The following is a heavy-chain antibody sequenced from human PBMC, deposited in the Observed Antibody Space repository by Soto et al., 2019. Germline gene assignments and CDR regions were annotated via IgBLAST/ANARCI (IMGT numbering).Heavy chain of an antibody. V-gene: IGHV3-15*01. Sequence: EVQLVESGGGLVQPVGSLRLSCAVSGIPVANAWMTWVRQAPGMGPEWIGSVKSNTSTGETEYSVTVEGRFTISRDGSRNTGGLQMNSLKIVDTGLYYCIMGFCIGTRFHLDFGFDKRGQGTKVTVSS. CDR2: VKSNTSTGET. CDR3: IMGFCIGTRFHLDFGFDK. J-gene: IGHJ3*01. D-gene: IGHD2-15*01. CDR1: GIPVANAW.